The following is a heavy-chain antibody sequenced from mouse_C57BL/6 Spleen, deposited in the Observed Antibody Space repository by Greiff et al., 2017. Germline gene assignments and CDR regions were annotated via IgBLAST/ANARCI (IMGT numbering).Heavy chain of an antibody. CDR3: ARYAYSYAMDY. J-gene: IGHJ4*01. D-gene: IGHD2-12*01. Sequence: EVKLVESGGGLVQPGGSLSLSCAASGFTFTDYYMSWVRQPPGKALEWLGFIRNKANGYTTEYSVSVKGRLTISRDNSQSILYLQMNALRAEDSATYYCARYAYSYAMDYWGQGTSVTVSS. V-gene: IGHV7-3*01. CDR1: GFTFTDYY. CDR2: IRNKANGYTT.